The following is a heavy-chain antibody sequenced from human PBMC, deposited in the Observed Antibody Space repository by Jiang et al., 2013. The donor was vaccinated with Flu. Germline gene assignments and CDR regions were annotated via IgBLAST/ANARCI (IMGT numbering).Heavy chain of an antibody. D-gene: IGHD3-22*01. V-gene: IGHV4-34*01. CDR3: ASYDSSGWPYWYFDL. CDR1: GGSFSGYY. J-gene: IGHJ2*01. CDR2: INHSGST. Sequence: LLKPSETLSLTCAVYGGSFSGYYWSWIRQPPGKGLEWIGEINHSGSTNYNPSLKSRVTISVDTSKNQFSLKLSSVTAADTAVYYCASYDSSGWPYWYFDLWGRGTLVTVSS.